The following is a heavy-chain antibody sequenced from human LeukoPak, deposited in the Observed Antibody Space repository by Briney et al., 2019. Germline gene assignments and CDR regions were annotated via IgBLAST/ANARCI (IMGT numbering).Heavy chain of an antibody. CDR2: IRSKANSYAT. CDR1: GFTFSGSA. D-gene: IGHD3-3*02. J-gene: IGHJ4*02. V-gene: IGHV3-73*01. CDR3: TIFLSHGMPPY. Sequence: GGSLKLSCAASGFTFSGSAMHWVRQASGKGLEWVGRIRSKANSYATAYAASVKGRFTISRDDSKNTAYLQMNSLKTEDTAVYYCTIFLSHGMPPYWGQGTLVTVSS.